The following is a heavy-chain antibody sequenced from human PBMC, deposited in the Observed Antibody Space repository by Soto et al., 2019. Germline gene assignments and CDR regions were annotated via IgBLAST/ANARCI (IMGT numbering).Heavy chain of an antibody. D-gene: IGHD6-19*01. CDR1: GFTVSSNY. CDR3: ARASGYSSGWGYYYYYYGMDV. V-gene: IGHV3-53*01. Sequence: EVQLVESGGGLIQPGGSLRLSCAASGFTVSSNYMSWVRQAPGKGLEWVSVIYSGGSTYYADSVKGRFTISRDNSKNTLYLQMNSLRAEDTAVYYCARASGYSSGWGYYYYYYGMDVWGQGTTVTVSS. CDR2: IYSGGST. J-gene: IGHJ6*02.